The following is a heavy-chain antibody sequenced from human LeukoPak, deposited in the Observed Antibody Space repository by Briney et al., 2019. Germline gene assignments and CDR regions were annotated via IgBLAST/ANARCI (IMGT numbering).Heavy chain of an antibody. V-gene: IGHV3-7*05. CDR3: ARDGVAPGIYFHY. D-gene: IGHD2-2*01. Sequence: GGSLRLSCEVSGFTFNSDWMSWVRQAPGKGLEWVANIDQAGSDKYYVDSAKGRFTISRDNAKNSLFLQMNSLRGDDTAVYYCARDGVAPGIYFHYCHEGTLVTVSS. CDR1: GFTFNSDW. CDR2: IDQAGSDK. J-gene: IGHJ4*02.